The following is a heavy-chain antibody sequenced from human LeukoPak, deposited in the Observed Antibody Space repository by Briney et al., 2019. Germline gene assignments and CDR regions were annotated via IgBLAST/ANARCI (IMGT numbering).Heavy chain of an antibody. D-gene: IGHD3-3*01. V-gene: IGHV3-23*01. CDR2: ISGSGGST. CDR1: GFTFSSYA. J-gene: IGHJ6*03. Sequence: GGSLRLSCAASGFTFSSYAMSWVRQAPGKGLEWASAISGSGGSTYYADSVKGRFTISRDNSKNTLYLQMNSLRAEDTAVYYCAKFGGQYYYMDVWGKGTTVTVSS. CDR3: AKFGGQYYYMDV.